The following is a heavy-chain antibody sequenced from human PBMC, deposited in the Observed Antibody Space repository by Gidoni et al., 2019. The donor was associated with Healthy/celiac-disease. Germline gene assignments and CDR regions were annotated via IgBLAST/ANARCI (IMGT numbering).Heavy chain of an antibody. D-gene: IGHD3-22*01. CDR3: AREEYDSSGYYSHDAFDI. Sequence: QVQLQESGPGLVKPSETLSLTCTVSGGPISSYYWSWIRQPPGKGLEWIGYIYSSGSTNYNPSLKSRVTISVDTSKNQFARKLSSVTAADTAVYYCAREEYDSSGYYSHDAFDIWGQGTMVTVSS. V-gene: IGHV4-59*01. CDR2: IYSSGST. J-gene: IGHJ3*02. CDR1: GGPISSYY.